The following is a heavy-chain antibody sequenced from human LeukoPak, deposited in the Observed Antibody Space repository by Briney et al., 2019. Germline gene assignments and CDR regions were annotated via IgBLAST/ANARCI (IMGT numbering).Heavy chain of an antibody. Sequence: GRSLRLSCAASGFTFSSYGIHWVRQAPGKGLEWVAVIWYDGSNKYYADSVKGRFTISRDNSKNTLYLQMNSLRAEDTAVYYCASTGYGSGWYLFDYWGQGTLVTVSS. CDR1: GFTFSSYG. V-gene: IGHV3-33*01. D-gene: IGHD6-19*01. CDR3: ASTGYGSGWYLFDY. CDR2: IWYDGSNK. J-gene: IGHJ4*02.